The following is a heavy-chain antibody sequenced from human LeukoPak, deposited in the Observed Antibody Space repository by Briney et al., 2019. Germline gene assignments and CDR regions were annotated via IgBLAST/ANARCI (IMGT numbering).Heavy chain of an antibody. J-gene: IGHJ2*01. Sequence: TGGSLRLSCAVSGFTFSSYWMSWVRQAPGKGLEWVANIKQDGSERNYADSVKGRFTISRDNSKNTLYLQMNSLRAEDTAVYYCAKASSGYYYPNWYFDLWGRGTLVTVSS. CDR3: AKASSGYYYPNWYFDL. V-gene: IGHV3-7*01. D-gene: IGHD3-22*01. CDR2: IKQDGSER. CDR1: GFTFSSYW.